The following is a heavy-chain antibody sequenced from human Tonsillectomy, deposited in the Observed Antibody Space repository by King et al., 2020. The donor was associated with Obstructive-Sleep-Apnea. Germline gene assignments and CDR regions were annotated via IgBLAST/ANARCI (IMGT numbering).Heavy chain of an antibody. CDR2: IWYDGSNK. D-gene: IGHD2-15*01. V-gene: IGHV3-33*01. Sequence: VQLVESGGGVVQPGRSLRLSCAASGFTFSSYGMHWVRQAPGKGLEWVAVIWYDGSNKYYADSVKGRFTISRDNSKNTLYLQMNSLRAEDTAVYYCARVYCSGGSCWLRLDYWGQGTLVTVSS. J-gene: IGHJ4*02. CDR1: GFTFSSYG. CDR3: ARVYCSGGSCWLRLDY.